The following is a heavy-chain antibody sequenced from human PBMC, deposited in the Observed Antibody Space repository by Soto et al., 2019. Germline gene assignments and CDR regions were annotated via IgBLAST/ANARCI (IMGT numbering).Heavy chain of an antibody. CDR3: ARRYGGTFDY. V-gene: IGHV4-59*08. J-gene: IGHJ4*02. CDR2: IYYSGST. D-gene: IGHD2-15*01. CDR1: GGSISSYY. Sequence: QVQLQESGPGLVKPSETLSLTCTVSGGSISSYYWSWIRQPPGKGLEWIGYIYYSGSTNYNPSLKSRVPIAVDTSKNQFSLKRSSVTAADTAVYYCARRYGGTFDYWGQGTLVTVSS.